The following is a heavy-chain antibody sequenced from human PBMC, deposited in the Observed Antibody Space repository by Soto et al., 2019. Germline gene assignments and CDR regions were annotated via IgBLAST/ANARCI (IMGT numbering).Heavy chain of an antibody. J-gene: IGHJ6*02. CDR2: ISSSSSDI. D-gene: IGHD3-16*01. Sequence: EVQLVESGGGLVKPGGSLRLSCAASGFTFSSYSMNWVRQAPGKGLEWVSSISSSSSDIYYADSVKGRFTISRDNAKNSLYLQMNSLRAEDTAVYYCARDKGGYCVGDYYYGMDVWGQGTTVTVSS. CDR3: ARDKGGYCVGDYYYGMDV. CDR1: GFTFSSYS. V-gene: IGHV3-21*01.